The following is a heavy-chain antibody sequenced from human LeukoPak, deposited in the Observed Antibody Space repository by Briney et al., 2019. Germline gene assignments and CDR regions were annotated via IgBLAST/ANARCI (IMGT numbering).Heavy chain of an antibody. CDR1: GFSIAEYA. D-gene: IGHD5-24*01. CDR3: TRDRRDGYNDGYFSL. Sequence: GGSLRLSCTASGFSIAEYAMTWVRQAPGRGLEWLGFIRSNSYSETTQYAASVRGRFTTSRDDSNSVTYLQMNSLKTEDTAVYFCTRDRRDGYNDGYFSLWGRGTLVTVSS. J-gene: IGHJ2*01. V-gene: IGHV3-49*04. CDR2: IRSNSYSETT.